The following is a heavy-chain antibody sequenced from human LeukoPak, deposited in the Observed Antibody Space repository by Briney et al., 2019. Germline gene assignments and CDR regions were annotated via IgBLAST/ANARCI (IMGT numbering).Heavy chain of an antibody. J-gene: IGHJ4*02. V-gene: IGHV3-30*02. D-gene: IGHD1-26*01. CDR2: IRYDGSNK. CDR3: AKDEGSIDSTGPLGY. CDR1: GFTFSSYG. Sequence: GASLRLSCAASGFTFSSYGMHWVRQAPGKGLEWVAFIRYDGSNKYYADSVKGRFTISRDNSKNTLYLQMNSLRAEDTAVYYCAKDEGSIDSTGPLGYWGQGTLVTVSS.